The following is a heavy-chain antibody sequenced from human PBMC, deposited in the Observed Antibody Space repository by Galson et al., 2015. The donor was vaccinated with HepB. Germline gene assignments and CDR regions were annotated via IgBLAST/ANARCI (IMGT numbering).Heavy chain of an antibody. J-gene: IGHJ6*02. CDR2: IYPGDSDT. CDR3: ARFGEMATIWFGMDV. CDR1: GYSFTSYW. Sequence: QSGAEVKKPGESLKISCKGSGYSFTSYWIGWVRQMPGKGLEWMGIIYPGDSDTRYSPSFQGQVTISADKSISTAYLQWSSLKASDTAMYYCARFGEMATIWFGMDVWGQGTTVTVSS. V-gene: IGHV5-51*01. D-gene: IGHD5-24*01.